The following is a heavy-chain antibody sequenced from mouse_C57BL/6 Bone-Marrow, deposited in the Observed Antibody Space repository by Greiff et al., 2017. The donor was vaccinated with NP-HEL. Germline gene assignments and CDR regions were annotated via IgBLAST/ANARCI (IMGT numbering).Heavy chain of an antibody. V-gene: IGHV5-9*01. CDR2: ISGGGGNT. Sequence: EVHLVESGGGLVKPGGSLKLSCAASGFTFSSYTMSWVRQTPEKRLEWVATISGGGGNTYYPDSVKGRFTISRDNAKNTLYLQMSSLRSEDTALYYCARRSSNYIDYWGQGTTLTVSS. D-gene: IGHD1-1*01. CDR1: GFTFSSYT. J-gene: IGHJ2*01. CDR3: ARRSSNYIDY.